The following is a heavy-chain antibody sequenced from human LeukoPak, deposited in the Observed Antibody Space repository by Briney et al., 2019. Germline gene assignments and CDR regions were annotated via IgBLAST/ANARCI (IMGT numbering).Heavy chain of an antibody. CDR3: ARLDYFGSGLYYYMDV. V-gene: IGHV1-69*01. Sequence: SVKVSCKASGGTFRNYAISWVRQAPGQGLEWMGGIIPFFGTANYAQKFQGRVTITADESTNTAYMELSGLRSEDTAVYYCARLDYFGSGLYYYMDVWGKGTTVTISS. CDR2: IIPFFGTA. J-gene: IGHJ6*03. CDR1: GGTFRNYA. D-gene: IGHD3-10*01.